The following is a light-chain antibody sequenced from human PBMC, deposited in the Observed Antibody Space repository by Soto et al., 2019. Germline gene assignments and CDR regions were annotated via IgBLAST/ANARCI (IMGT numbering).Light chain of an antibody. V-gene: IGKV1-33*01. CDR2: DAA. CDR3: QQYDRLPIT. Sequence: DIQMTQSPSSLSASVGDRVTITRQASQDIFNFLTWYQQKPGRAPVLLIYDAANLATGVPPRFSGSGSGRDFTLTISSLQPEDIAAYYCQQYDRLPITFGQGTRLEI. CDR1: QDIFNF. J-gene: IGKJ5*01.